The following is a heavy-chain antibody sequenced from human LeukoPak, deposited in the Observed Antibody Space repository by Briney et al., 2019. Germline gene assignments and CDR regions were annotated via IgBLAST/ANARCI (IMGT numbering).Heavy chain of an antibody. V-gene: IGHV4-59*01. CDR3: ARESGVYYFDY. J-gene: IGHJ4*02. CDR2: IYYSRST. CDR1: GGSISSYY. D-gene: IGHD1-26*01. Sequence: SETLSLTCTVSGGSISSYYWSWIRQPPGKGLEWIGYIYYSRSTNYNPSLKSRVTISVDTSKNQFSLKLSSVTAADTAVYYCARESGVYYFDYWGQGTLVTVSS.